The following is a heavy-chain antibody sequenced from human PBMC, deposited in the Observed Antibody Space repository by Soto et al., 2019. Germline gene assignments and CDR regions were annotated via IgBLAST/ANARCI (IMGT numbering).Heavy chain of an antibody. CDR3: ASGPDYGAYH. D-gene: IGHD4-17*01. CDR2: IWYDGSNK. V-gene: IGHV3-33*01. Sequence: QVQLVESGGGVVQPGRSLRLSCAASGFTFSSYGMHWVRQAPGKGLEWVAVIWYDGSNKYYADSVKGRFTISRDNSKNTLYLQMNSLRAEDTAVYYCASGPDYGAYHWGQGTLVTVSS. J-gene: IGHJ5*02. CDR1: GFTFSSYG.